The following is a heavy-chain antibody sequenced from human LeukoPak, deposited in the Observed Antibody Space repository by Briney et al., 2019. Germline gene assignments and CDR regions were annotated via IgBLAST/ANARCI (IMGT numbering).Heavy chain of an antibody. CDR3: ARDHPYYYGHQYGMDV. V-gene: IGHV1-3*01. CDR1: GYTFTSYA. D-gene: IGHD3-10*01. J-gene: IGHJ6*02. CDR2: INAGNGNT. Sequence: GASVKVSCKASGYTFTSYAMHWVRQAPGQRLEWMGWINAGNGNTKYSQKFQGRVTITRDTSASTAYMELSSLRSEDTAVYYCARDHPYYYGHQYGMDVWGQGTTVTVSS.